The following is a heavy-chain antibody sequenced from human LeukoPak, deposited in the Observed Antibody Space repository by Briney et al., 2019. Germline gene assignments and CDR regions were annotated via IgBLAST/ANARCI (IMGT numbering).Heavy chain of an antibody. CDR2: IWYDGSNK. CDR3: ARGPRYFDWLSKSEYFQH. V-gene: IGHV3-33*01. D-gene: IGHD3-9*01. CDR1: GFTFSSYG. Sequence: GRSLRLSCAASGFTFSSYGMHWVRRAPGKGLEWVAVIWYDGSNKYYADSVKGRFTISRDNSKNTLYLQMNSLRAEDTAVYYCARGPRYFDWLSKSEYFQHWGHGTLVTVSS. J-gene: IGHJ1*01.